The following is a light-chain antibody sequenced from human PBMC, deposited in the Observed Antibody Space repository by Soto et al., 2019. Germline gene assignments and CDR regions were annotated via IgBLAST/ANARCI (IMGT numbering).Light chain of an antibody. J-gene: IGKJ1*01. Sequence: DIQMTQSPSTLSGSVGDRVTIPCRASQTISSWLGWYQQKPGKAPKLLIYKASTLKSGVPSRFSGSGSGTEFTLTISSLQPDDFATYYCQHCNSYSEAFGQGTKVDIK. CDR2: KAS. CDR3: QHCNSYSEA. CDR1: QTISSW. V-gene: IGKV1-5*03.